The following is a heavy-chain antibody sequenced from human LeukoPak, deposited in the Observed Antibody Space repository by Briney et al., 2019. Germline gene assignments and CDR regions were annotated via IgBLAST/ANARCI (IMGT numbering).Heavy chain of an antibody. J-gene: IGHJ5*02. D-gene: IGHD3-22*01. CDR2: ISGSGGST. V-gene: IGHV3-23*01. CDR1: GFTFSSYA. Sequence: SGGSLRLSCAASGFTFSSYAMSWVRQAPGKGLEWVSAISGSGGSTYYADSVKGRFTISRDNSKNTLYLQMNSLRAGDTAVYYCANPAYYYDSSGSKGFDPWGQGTLVTVSS. CDR3: ANPAYYYDSSGSKGFDP.